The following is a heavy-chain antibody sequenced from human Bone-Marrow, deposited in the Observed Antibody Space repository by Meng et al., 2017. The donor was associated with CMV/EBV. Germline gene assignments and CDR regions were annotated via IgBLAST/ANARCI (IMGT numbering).Heavy chain of an antibody. Sequence: ASVKVSCKTSGYSFTDNYLLWVRQAPGQGLEWMGWSNPNLGSTKYAQMFQGRVTLTRDASISTAYMQLTSLTSDDTAVYYCAKTPSRRWGDAFDIWGQGTMVTVSS. V-gene: IGHV1-2*02. J-gene: IGHJ3*02. CDR3: AKTPSRRWGDAFDI. CDR2: SNPNLGST. D-gene: IGHD1-26*01. CDR1: GYSFTDNY.